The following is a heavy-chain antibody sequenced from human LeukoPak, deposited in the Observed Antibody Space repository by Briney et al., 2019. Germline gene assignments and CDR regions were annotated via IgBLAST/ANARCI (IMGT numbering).Heavy chain of an antibody. J-gene: IGHJ4*02. CDR3: AGEAAADPGVDY. Sequence: SETLSLTCAVYGGSFSGYYWSWIRQPPGKGLEWIGEINHSGSTNYNPSLKSRVTISVDTSKNQFSLKLSSVTAADTAVYYCAGEAAADPGVDYWGQGTLVTVSS. D-gene: IGHD6-13*01. V-gene: IGHV4-34*01. CDR1: GGSFSGYY. CDR2: INHSGST.